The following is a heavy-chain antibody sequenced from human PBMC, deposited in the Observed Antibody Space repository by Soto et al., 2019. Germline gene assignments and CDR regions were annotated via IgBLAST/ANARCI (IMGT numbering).Heavy chain of an antibody. CDR1: GYTFSDYG. D-gene: IGHD2-2*02. CDR3: ARCRLTCTEKTCYTDFDF. V-gene: IGHV1-3*01. Sequence: QVHLVQSGAEVKTPGASVTISCKASGYTFSDYGIHWIRQAPGQRPEWLGWILCLNDRKEYSQKFQGRISLTRDTSASTAYMGLSRLRSEDTAVYYCARCRLTCTEKTCYTDFDFWGQGSLVSVSS. CDR2: ILCLNDRK. J-gene: IGHJ4*02.